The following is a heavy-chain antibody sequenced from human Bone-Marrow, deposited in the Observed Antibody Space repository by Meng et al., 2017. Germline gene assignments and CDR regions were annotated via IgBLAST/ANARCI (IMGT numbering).Heavy chain of an antibody. CDR2: IYTGDSDT. D-gene: IGHD3-22*01. CDR1: GYSFTSYW. Sequence: GGSLRLSCKGSGYSFTSYWIGWVRQMPGKGLEWMGIIYTGDSDTRYSQSFQGQVTISADKSISTAYLQWSSLKASDTAMYYCARGVVITSFEYFDYWGQGTLVTVSS. CDR3: ARGVVITSFEYFDY. J-gene: IGHJ4*02. V-gene: IGHV5-51*01.